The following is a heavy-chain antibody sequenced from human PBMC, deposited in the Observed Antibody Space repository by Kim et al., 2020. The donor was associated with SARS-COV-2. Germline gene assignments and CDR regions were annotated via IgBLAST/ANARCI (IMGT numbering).Heavy chain of an antibody. CDR2: ISSSSSYT. V-gene: IGHV3-11*06. Sequence: GGSLRLSCAASGFTCSDYYMSWIRQAPGKGLEWVSYISSSSSYTNYADSVKGRFTISRDNAKNSLYLQMNSLRAEDTAVYYCARHSIVVVPAAHYGMDVWGQGSSVTVSS. CDR3: ARHSIVVVPAAHYGMDV. J-gene: IGHJ6*02. CDR1: GFTCSDYY. D-gene: IGHD2-2*01.